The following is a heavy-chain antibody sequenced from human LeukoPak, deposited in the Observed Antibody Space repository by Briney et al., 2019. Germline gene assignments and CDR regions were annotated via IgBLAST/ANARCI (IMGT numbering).Heavy chain of an antibody. Sequence: GGSLRLSCAASGFTFSKSWMSWLRQTPEKGLEWVANIKEDGSAKYYVDSVKGRFTISRDDAKNSLYLQMNSLRAEDTAVYYCAKDDEGYYWGQGILVTVSS. D-gene: IGHD3-3*01. CDR3: AKDDEGYY. CDR2: IKEDGSAK. CDR1: GFTFSKSW. V-gene: IGHV3-7*04. J-gene: IGHJ4*02.